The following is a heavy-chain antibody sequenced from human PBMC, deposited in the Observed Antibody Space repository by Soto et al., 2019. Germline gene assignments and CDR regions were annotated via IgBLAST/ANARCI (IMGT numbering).Heavy chain of an antibody. J-gene: IGHJ6*02. CDR2: INHSGST. CDR3: ARVSPYYYDSSGYIYYYYGMDV. D-gene: IGHD3-22*01. CDR1: GGSFSDFY. V-gene: IGHV4-34*01. Sequence: SETLSLTCAVYGGSFSDFYWNFIRQPPGKGLEWIGEINHSGSTNYNPSLKSRVTISVDRSKNQFSLKLSSVTAADTAVYYCARVSPYYYDSSGYIYYYYGMDVWGQGTTVTVSS.